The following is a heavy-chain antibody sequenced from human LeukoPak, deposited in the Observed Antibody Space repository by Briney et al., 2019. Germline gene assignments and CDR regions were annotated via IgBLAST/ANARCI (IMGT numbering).Heavy chain of an antibody. CDR3: ARDNSVRDEAWWFNP. CDR1: GYTFTSNY. J-gene: IGHJ5*02. V-gene: IGHV1-46*01. D-gene: IGHD5-24*01. CDR2: ISPTCDST. Sequence: ASVKVSCKAFGYTFTSNYMHWVRQAQAQGPEWMGVISPTCDSTTYAQKFQGIVTLTRYMSTSTDYFELSSLRYEDTAVYYCARDNSVRDEAWWFNPWGQGSLV.